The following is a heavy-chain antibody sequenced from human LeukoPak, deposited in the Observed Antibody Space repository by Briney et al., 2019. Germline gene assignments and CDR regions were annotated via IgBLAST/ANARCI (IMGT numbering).Heavy chain of an antibody. J-gene: IGHJ3*02. CDR3: ARHAAGKEDDAFDI. CDR1: GGSFSAYY. D-gene: IGHD6-19*01. CDR2: INHSGST. Sequence: PSETLSLTCAVFGGSFSAYYWSWIRQPPGKGLEWIGEINHSGSTNYNPSLKSRVTISVDTSKNQFSLKLSSVTAADTAVYYCARHAAGKEDDAFDIWGQGTMVTVSS. V-gene: IGHV4-34*01.